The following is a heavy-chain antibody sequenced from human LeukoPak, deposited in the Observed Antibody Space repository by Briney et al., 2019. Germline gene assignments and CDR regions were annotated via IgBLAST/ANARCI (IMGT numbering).Heavy chain of an antibody. CDR2: ISSDGNDK. Sequence: GGSMRLSCAASGVTFSSYGMHWVRQAPGKGLEWVALISSDGNDKLYGDSVKGRFTISRDDSKSTLYLQMNSLRAEDTAVYYCTTKVIRGNSGDDYDDWGQGTLVTVSS. CDR3: TTKVIRGNSGDDYDD. CDR1: GVTFSSYG. D-gene: IGHD5-12*01. J-gene: IGHJ4*02. V-gene: IGHV3-30*03.